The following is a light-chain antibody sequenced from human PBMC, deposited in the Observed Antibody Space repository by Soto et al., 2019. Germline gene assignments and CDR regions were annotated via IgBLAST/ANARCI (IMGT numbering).Light chain of an antibody. Sequence: EVVLTQSPATLSLSPGERATLSCRASQSISTYLAWYQQKPGQAPRLLIYDASTRATGIPARFSGSGSGTDFTLTINSLQSEDFAVYYCQHYANWPLTFGGGTRVESK. V-gene: IGKV3-11*01. CDR2: DAS. J-gene: IGKJ4*01. CDR3: QHYANWPLT. CDR1: QSISTY.